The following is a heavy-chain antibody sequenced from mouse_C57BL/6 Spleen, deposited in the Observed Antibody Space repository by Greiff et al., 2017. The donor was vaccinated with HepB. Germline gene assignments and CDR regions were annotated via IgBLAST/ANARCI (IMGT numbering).Heavy chain of an antibody. CDR1: GYTFTEYT. CDR2: FYPGSGSI. J-gene: IGHJ4*01. Sequence: VQLQQSGAELVKPGASVKLSCKASGYTFTEYTIHWVKQRSGKGLEWIGWFYPGSGSIKYNEKFKDKATLTADKSSSTVYMELIRLTSEDSAVYFCGRHEEGYDGYPDSMDYWGQGTSVTVSS. V-gene: IGHV1-62-2*01. CDR3: GRHEEGYDGYPDSMDY. D-gene: IGHD2-3*01.